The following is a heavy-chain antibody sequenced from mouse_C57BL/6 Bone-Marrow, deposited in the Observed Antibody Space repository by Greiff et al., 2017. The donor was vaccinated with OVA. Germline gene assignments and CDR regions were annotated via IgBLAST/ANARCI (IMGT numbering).Heavy chain of an antibody. V-gene: IGHV5-17*01. CDR2: ISSGSSTI. CDR1: GFTFSDYG. D-gene: IGHD1-1*01. J-gene: IGHJ1*03. CDR3: AEGDGSSYEGV. Sequence: EVQGVESGGGLVKPGGSLTLSCAASGFTFSDYGMHWVRQAPEKGLEWVAYISSGSSTIYYADTVKGRFTISKDNAKNTQFLQMTSLRAEDTAKYYCAEGDGSSYEGVWGTGTTVTVSS.